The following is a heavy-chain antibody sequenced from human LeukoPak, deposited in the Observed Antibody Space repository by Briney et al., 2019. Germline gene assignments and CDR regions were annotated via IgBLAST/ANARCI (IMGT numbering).Heavy chain of an antibody. V-gene: IGHV4-34*01. CDR2: INHSGST. CDR1: GGSFSGYY. CDR3: ASREYSSGFYYFDY. Sequence: PSETLSLTCAVYGGSFSGYYWSWIRQPPGKGLEWIGEINHSGSTNYNPSLKSRVTISVDTSKNQLSLKLSSVTAADTAVYYCASREYSSGFYYFDYWGQGTLVTVSS. D-gene: IGHD6-19*01. J-gene: IGHJ4*02.